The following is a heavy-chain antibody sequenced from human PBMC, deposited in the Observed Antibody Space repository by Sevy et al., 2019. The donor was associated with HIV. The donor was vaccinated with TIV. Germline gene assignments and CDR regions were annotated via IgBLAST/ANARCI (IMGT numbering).Heavy chain of an antibody. CDR1: GYTFINFD. CDR2: MNPKTGNA. Sequence: ALVKVSCKASGYTFINFDIGWVRQATGQGLEWMGWMNPKTGNAGYAPKFQGRVTMTRNTSLTTAYMELSSLRTDDTAVYYSTRVLTTFPYWGQGTLVTVSS. CDR3: TRVLTTFPY. V-gene: IGHV1-8*01. J-gene: IGHJ4*02. D-gene: IGHD1-1*01.